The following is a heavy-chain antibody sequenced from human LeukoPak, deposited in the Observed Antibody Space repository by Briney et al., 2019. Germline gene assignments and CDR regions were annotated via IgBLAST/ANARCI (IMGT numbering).Heavy chain of an antibody. V-gene: IGHV3-21*01. J-gene: IGHJ4*02. CDR3: ARQGYYDRSGYYS. CDR1: GFTFSSYS. Sequence: GGSLRLSCAVSGFTFSSYSMNWVRQAPGKGLEWVSSISVGSTYIYYADSVMGRFTISRDNAKNSLYLQMNSLRAEDTAVYYCARQGYYDRSGYYSWGQGTLVTVSS. D-gene: IGHD3-22*01. CDR2: ISVGSTYI.